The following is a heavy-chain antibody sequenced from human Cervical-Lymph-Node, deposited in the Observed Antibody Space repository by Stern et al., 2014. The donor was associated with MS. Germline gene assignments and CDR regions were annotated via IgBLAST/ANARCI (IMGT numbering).Heavy chain of an antibody. CDR2: IRSKANSYAT. CDR1: GFTFSGSA. J-gene: IGHJ4*02. Sequence: VQLVESGGGLVQPGGSLKLSCAASGFTFSGSAMHWVRQASGKGLEWVGRIRSKANSYATAYAASVKGRFTISRDDSKNTAYLQMNSLKTEDTAVYYCTRHLGGYSGYDFFDYWGQGTLVTVSS. V-gene: IGHV3-73*01. D-gene: IGHD5-12*01. CDR3: TRHLGGYSGYDFFDY.